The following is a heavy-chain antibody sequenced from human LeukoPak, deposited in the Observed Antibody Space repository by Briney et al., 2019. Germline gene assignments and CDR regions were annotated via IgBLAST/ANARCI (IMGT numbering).Heavy chain of an antibody. D-gene: IGHD2-15*01. V-gene: IGHV1-2*02. CDR1: GYTFIGCY. CDR2: INPNSGGT. J-gene: IGHJ4*02. Sequence: ASVKVSCKASGYTFIGCYMHWVRQAPGQGLEWMGWINPNSGGTNYAQKFQGRVTMTRDTSISTAYMELSRLRFDDTAVYYCARQIGYCSGGSCYTGFDYWGQGTLVTVSS. CDR3: ARQIGYCSGGSCYTGFDY.